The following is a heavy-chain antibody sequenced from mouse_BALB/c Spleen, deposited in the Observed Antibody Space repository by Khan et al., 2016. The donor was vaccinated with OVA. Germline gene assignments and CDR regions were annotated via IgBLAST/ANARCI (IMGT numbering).Heavy chain of an antibody. CDR2: IWSDGTT. CDR3: ARNSYPYAMDY. CDR1: GFSLTDFG. V-gene: IGHV2-6*02. Sequence: QVQLKESGPGLVAPSQSLSITCTVSGFSLTDFGVHWVRQPPGKGLEWLVLIWSDGTTTYNSALKSRLSISKDTSKSQVFLKMNSLQTDETAMYYCARNSYPYAMDYWGQGTSVTVSS. J-gene: IGHJ4*01.